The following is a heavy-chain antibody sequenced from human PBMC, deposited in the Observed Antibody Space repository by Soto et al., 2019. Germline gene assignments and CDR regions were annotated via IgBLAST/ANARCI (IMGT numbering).Heavy chain of an antibody. J-gene: IGHJ5*02. CDR1: GFTFGNYA. Sequence: GGSLRLSCAASGFTFGNYAMSWVRQAPGKGLEWVSGISHSGGSTYYADSVKGRFTISRDNSKNTLYLLMNSLRADDTAVYYCATTSGYCSATSCYGWFGPWGQGTLVTVSS. CDR3: ATTSGYCSATSCYGWFGP. CDR2: ISHSGGST. D-gene: IGHD2-2*01. V-gene: IGHV3-23*01.